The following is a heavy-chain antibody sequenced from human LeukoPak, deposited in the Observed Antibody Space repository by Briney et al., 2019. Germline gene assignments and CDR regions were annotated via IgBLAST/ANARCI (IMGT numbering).Heavy chain of an antibody. CDR3: AKVVRIVVVHDAFDI. CDR1: GFTFSSYS. V-gene: IGHV3-48*01. J-gene: IGHJ3*02. CDR2: ISSSSSAI. D-gene: IGHD3-22*01. Sequence: PGGSLRLSCAASGFTFSSYSMNWVRQAPGKGLEWISYISSSSSAIYYADSVQGRFTISRDNAKNSLYLQMNSLRAEDTALYYCAKVVRIVVVHDAFDIWGQGTMVTVSS.